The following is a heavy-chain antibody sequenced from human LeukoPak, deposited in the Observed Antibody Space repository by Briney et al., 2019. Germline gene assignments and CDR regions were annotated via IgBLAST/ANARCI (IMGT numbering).Heavy chain of an antibody. CDR3: ARDSGYDYYFDY. Sequence: ASVKVSCKASGYTFTSYYMHWVRQAPGQGLEWMGIINPSGGSTSYAQKFQGRVTITADESTSTAYMELSSLRSEDTAVYYCARDSGYDYYFDYWGQGTLVTVSS. J-gene: IGHJ4*02. CDR1: GYTFTSYY. D-gene: IGHD5-12*01. CDR2: INPSGGST. V-gene: IGHV1-46*01.